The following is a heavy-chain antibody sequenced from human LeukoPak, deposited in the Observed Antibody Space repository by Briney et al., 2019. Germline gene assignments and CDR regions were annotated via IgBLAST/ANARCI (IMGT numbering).Heavy chain of an antibody. CDR3: ARARGGYDLDY. CDR1: GSTFSSYW. V-gene: IGHV3-7*01. D-gene: IGHD5-12*01. CDR2: IKQDGGEK. J-gene: IGHJ4*02. Sequence: GGSLRLSCAASGSTFSSYWMSWVRQAPGKGLEWVANIKQDGGEKYYVESVKGRFTISRDNVKNSLYLQMNSLRVEDTAVYYCARARGGYDLDYWGQGTLVTVSS.